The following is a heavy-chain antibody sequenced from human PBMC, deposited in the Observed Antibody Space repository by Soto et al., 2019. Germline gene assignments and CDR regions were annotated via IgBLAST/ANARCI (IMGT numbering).Heavy chain of an antibody. Sequence: ASVKVSCKASGYTFTSYDINWVRQATGQGLEWMGWMNPNSGNTGYAQKFQGRVTMTRNTSISTAYMELSSLRSEDTAVYYCARATRITIFGVGRNYYYYMDVWGKGTTVTVSS. CDR1: GYTFTSYD. D-gene: IGHD3-3*01. CDR3: ARATRITIFGVGRNYYYYMDV. CDR2: MNPNSGNT. V-gene: IGHV1-8*01. J-gene: IGHJ6*03.